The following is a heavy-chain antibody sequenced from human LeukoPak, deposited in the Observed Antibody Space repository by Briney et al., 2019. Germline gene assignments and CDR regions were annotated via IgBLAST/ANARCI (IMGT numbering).Heavy chain of an antibody. CDR1: GGSFSGYY. J-gene: IGHJ3*02. D-gene: IGHD2-21*02. CDR3: ARMGPEGDQNAFDI. V-gene: IGHV4-34*01. Sequence: SETLSLTCAVYGGSFSGYYWSWIRRPPGKGLEWIGEINHSGSTIYNPSLKSRVTISVDTSKNQFSLKLSSVTAADTAVYYCARMGPEGDQNAFDIWGQGTMVTVSS. CDR2: INHSGST.